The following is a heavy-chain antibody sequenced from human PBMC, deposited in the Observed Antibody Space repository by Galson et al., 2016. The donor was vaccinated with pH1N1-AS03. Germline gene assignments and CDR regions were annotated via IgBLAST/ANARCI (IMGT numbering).Heavy chain of an antibody. V-gene: IGHV3-7*03. J-gene: IGHJ4*02. CDR1: GLEFSYFW. D-gene: IGHD3-3*01. Sequence: SLRLSCAASGLEFSYFWMTWVRQAPGKGPEWVANIKQDGSETHYVDSVKGRFTISRDNAKNSLYLQMNSLRVEDTAIYYCARLSGMVPTEYYFAYWGQGTLVAVSS. CDR2: IKQDGSET. CDR3: ARLSGMVPTEYYFAY.